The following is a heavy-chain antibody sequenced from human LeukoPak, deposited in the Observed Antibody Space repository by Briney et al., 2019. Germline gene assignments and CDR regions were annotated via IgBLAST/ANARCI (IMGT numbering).Heavy chain of an antibody. V-gene: IGHV3-21*01. CDR2: ISSSSSYI. D-gene: IGHD3-3*01. J-gene: IGHJ4*02. CDR1: GFTFSSYS. Sequence: PGGSLRLSCAASGFTFSSYSMNWVRQAPGKGLEWVSSISSSSSYIYYADSVKGRFTISRDNSKNTLYLQMNSLRAEDTAVYYCARDAYDFWSGYTLYYFDYWGQGTLVTVSS. CDR3: ARDAYDFWSGYTLYYFDY.